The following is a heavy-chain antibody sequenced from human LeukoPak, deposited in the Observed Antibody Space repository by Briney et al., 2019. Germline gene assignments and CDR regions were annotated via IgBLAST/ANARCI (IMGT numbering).Heavy chain of an antibody. D-gene: IGHD1/OR15-1a*01. V-gene: IGHV3-23*01. CDR2: LSGSGRAT. Sequence: GGSLRLSCAASGFTFSSYNMIWVRQAPGKGLEWVSGLSGSGRATYYAHSVKGRFTISRENSKNTMFLQMHSLRVDDTAVYYCARQRVMLTGTGGTWIDPWGQGTLVTVSS. CDR1: GFTFSSYN. J-gene: IGHJ5*02. CDR3: ARQRVMLTGTGGTWIDP.